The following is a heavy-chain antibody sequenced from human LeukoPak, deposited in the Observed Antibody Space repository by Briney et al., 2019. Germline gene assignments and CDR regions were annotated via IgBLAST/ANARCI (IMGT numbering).Heavy chain of an antibody. D-gene: IGHD6-13*01. CDR3: AREIPGSSEP. CDR1: GYTFTGYY. V-gene: IGHV1-2*02. CDR2: INPNSGGT. J-gene: IGHJ5*02. Sequence: ASVKVSCKASGYTFTGYYMHWVRQAPGEGLEWMGWINPNSGGTNYAEKLQGRVTMTSDTSTTTAYMELSRMRSDDTAVYYCAREIPGSSEPWGQGTLVTVSS.